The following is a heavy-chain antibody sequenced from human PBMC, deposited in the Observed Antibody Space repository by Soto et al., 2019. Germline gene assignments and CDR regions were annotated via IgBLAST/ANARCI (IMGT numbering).Heavy chain of an antibody. CDR3: ARYRDGYNYAFDI. CDR1: DYSISSGYY. CDR2: IYHSGSN. V-gene: IGHV4-38-2*01. D-gene: IGHD5-12*01. J-gene: IGHJ3*02. Sequence: PSETLSLTCGVSDYSISSGYYWAWIRHPPGKGLEWLGSIYHSGSNYQNPSLSSRVTISVDTSRNKFSLRLSCVTAADTAVYYCARYRDGYNYAFDIWGQGTVVTVSS.